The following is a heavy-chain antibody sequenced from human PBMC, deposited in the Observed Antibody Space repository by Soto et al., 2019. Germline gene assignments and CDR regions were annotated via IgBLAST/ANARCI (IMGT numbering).Heavy chain of an antibody. CDR1: GYIFTSYY. J-gene: IGHJ6*03. CDR3: ARDPLSGSFPTRTYYYYMDI. D-gene: IGHD3-3*01. Sequence: ASVKVSCKASGYIFTSYYMHWVRQAPGKGGEGIVIINPSGGSTTYAQKFQGRVTMTMDTSTSTVHMELSSLRSEDTAVYYCARDPLSGSFPTRTYYYYMDIWGKGTTVTVSS. V-gene: IGHV1-46*03. CDR2: INPSGGST.